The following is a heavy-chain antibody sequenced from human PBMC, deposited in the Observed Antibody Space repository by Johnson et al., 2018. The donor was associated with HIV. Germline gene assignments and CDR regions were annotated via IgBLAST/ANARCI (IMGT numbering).Heavy chain of an antibody. CDR1: GFTFSNYA. CDR2: VTGSGART. V-gene: IGHV3-23*04. J-gene: IGHJ3*02. CDR3: ATDRLHDYVWGSYRYIGDDAFDI. Sequence: VQLVESGGTLVQPDRSLTLSCAASGFTFSNYAMSWVRQAPGKGLEWVSSVTGSGARTYSHYADSVKGRFTISRDNSKNTLYLQMSSLKTEDTAVYFCATDRLHDYVWGSYRYIGDDAFDIWGQGTMVTVSS. D-gene: IGHD3-16*02.